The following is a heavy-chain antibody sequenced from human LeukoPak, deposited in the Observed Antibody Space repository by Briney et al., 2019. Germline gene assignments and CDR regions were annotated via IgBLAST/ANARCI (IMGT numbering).Heavy chain of an antibody. D-gene: IGHD3-10*01. CDR1: GFTFSSYW. Sequence: GGSLRLSCAASGFTFSSYWMHWVRHAPGEGLVWVSRIKTDGSSTSYADSVQGRFTISRDNGMNTLYLQMNSLRAEDTAVYYCARDPFGESTYWGRGILVTVSS. V-gene: IGHV3-74*01. CDR3: ARDPFGESTY. J-gene: IGHJ4*02. CDR2: IKTDGSST.